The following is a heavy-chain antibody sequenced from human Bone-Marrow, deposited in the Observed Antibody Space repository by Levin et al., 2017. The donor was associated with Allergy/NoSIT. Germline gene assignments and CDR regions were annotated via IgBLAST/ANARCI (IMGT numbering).Heavy chain of an antibody. V-gene: IGHV3-30*18. Sequence: GGSLRLSCAASGFPFSSYGMHWVRQAPGKGLEWVAVISLDGSNEYYADSVKGRFTISRDNSKDTLSLQMNSLRAEDTAVYYCAKGPGNYYGSGSSYTYYFYYMDVWGKGTTVTVSS. CDR2: ISLDGSNE. CDR3: AKGPGNYYGSGSSYTYYFYYMDV. D-gene: IGHD3-10*01. J-gene: IGHJ6*03. CDR1: GFPFSSYG.